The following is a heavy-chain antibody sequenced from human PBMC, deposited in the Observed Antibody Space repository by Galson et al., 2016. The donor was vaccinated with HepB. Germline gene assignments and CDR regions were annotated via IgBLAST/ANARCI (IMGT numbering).Heavy chain of an antibody. CDR2: MYYSGST. J-gene: IGHJ4*02. D-gene: IGHD2-15*01. V-gene: IGHV4-31*03. CDR1: GGSISSGGYY. Sequence: TLSLTCTVSGGSISSGGYYWSWIRQHPGKGLEWIGYMYYSGSTYYNPSLKSRVIISVDTSRNQFPLKLTSVTAADTAVYYCARDWRGVARFDSWGQGTLVTVSS. CDR3: ARDWRGVARFDS.